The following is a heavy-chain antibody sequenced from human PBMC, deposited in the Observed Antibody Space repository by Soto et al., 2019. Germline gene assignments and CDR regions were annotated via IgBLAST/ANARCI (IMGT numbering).Heavy chain of an antibody. J-gene: IGHJ6*02. CDR3: VIRAQGGYYYGMDV. Sequence: PSETLSLTCTVSGGSISSGDYYWSWIRQPPGKGLEWIGYIYYSGSTYYNPSLKSRVTISVDTSKNQFSLKLSSVTAADTAVYYCVIRAQGGYYYGMDVWGQGTTVTVSS. CDR1: GGSISSGDYY. D-gene: IGHD1-26*01. CDR2: IYYSGST. V-gene: IGHV4-30-4*01.